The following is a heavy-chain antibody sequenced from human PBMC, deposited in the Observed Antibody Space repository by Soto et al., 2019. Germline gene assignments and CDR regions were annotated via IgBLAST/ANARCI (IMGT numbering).Heavy chain of an antibody. CDR1: GGSISSGGYY. J-gene: IGHJ6*02. V-gene: IGHV4-30-4*08. Sequence: PSETLSLTCTVSGGSISSGGYYWIWIRQHPGKGLEWIGYIYYSGSTYYNPSLKSRVTISVDTSKNQFSLKLSSVTAADTAVYYCARGDYGDYKPNGPPHFGMDVWGQGTTVTVPS. CDR3: ARGDYGDYKPNGPPHFGMDV. CDR2: IYYSGST. D-gene: IGHD4-17*01.